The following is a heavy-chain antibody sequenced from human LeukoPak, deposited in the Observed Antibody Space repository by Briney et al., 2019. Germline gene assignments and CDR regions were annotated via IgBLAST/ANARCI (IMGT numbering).Heavy chain of an antibody. Sequence: GGSLRLSCAASGFTVSDYYMSWIRQAPGKGLEWVSYISSSGSPIYYADSVKGRFTISRDNAKNSLYLQMNSLRAEDTAVYYCASRRITGTTGYWGQGTLVTVSS. CDR3: ASRRITGTTGY. V-gene: IGHV3-11*04. CDR2: ISSSGSPI. D-gene: IGHD1-7*01. CDR1: GFTVSDYY. J-gene: IGHJ4*02.